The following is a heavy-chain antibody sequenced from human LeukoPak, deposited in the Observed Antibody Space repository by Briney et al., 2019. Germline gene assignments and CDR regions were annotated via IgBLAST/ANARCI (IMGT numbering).Heavy chain of an antibody. J-gene: IGHJ4*02. V-gene: IGHV1-2*02. CDR2: INPNSGGT. CDR3: ARETYDSSGYYPFGY. D-gene: IGHD3-22*01. Sequence: GASVKVSFKASGYTFTVYYMHWVRQAPGQGLELMGWINPNSGGTNYAQKFQGRVTMTRDTAISTAYMELSRLRSDDTAVYYCARETYDSSGYYPFGYWGQGTLVTVSS. CDR1: GYTFTVYY.